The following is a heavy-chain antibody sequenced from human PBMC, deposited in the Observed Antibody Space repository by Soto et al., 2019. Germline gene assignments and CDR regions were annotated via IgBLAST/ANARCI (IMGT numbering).Heavy chain of an antibody. V-gene: IGHV3-30-3*01. CDR3: AKSTVTTPLTSGY. CDR2: ISYDGSNK. CDR1: GFTFSSYA. J-gene: IGHJ4*02. D-gene: IGHD4-17*01. Sequence: GGSLRLSCAASGFTFSSYAMHWVRQAPGKGLEWVAVISYDGSNKYYADSVKGRFTISRDNSKNTLYLQMNSLRAEDTAVYYCAKSTVTTPLTSGYWGQGTLVTVSS.